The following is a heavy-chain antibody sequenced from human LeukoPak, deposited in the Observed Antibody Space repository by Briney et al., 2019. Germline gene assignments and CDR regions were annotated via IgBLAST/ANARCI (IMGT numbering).Heavy chain of an antibody. CDR3: AREEGYYGSGSYSGY. V-gene: IGHV1-46*01. CDR2: INPSGGST. Sequence: ASVKVSCKASGYTFTSYYMHWVRQAPGQGLEWMGIINPSGGSTSYAQKFQGRVTMTRDTSTSTVYMELSSLRSEDTAVYYCAREEGYYGSGSYSGYWGQGTLVTVSS. CDR1: GYTFTSYY. J-gene: IGHJ4*02. D-gene: IGHD3-10*01.